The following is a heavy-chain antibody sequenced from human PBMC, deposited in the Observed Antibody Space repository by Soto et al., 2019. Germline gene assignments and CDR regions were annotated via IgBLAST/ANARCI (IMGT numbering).Heavy chain of an antibody. D-gene: IGHD5-12*01. J-gene: IGHJ3*02. CDR2: IIPILGIA. CDR1: GGTFSSYT. V-gene: IGHV1-69*02. Sequence: QVQLVQSGAEVKKPGSSVKVSCKASGGTFSSYTISWVRQAPGQGLEWMGRIIPILGIANYAQKFQGRVTITADKSTSTAYMELSCLRSEDTAVYYCARSRDGYNSAFDIWGQGTMVTVSS. CDR3: ARSRDGYNSAFDI.